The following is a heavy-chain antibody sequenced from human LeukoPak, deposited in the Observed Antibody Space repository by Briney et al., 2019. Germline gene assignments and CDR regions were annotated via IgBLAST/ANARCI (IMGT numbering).Heavy chain of an antibody. V-gene: IGHV3-23*01. J-gene: IGHJ6*03. Sequence: GGSLRLSCAASGFTFSSSAMNWVRQAPGKGLEWVSAISGSGASTYYADSVKGRFTISRDNSKNTLYLQMNSLRAEDMAVYYCAKTPAVAGHYYYYMDVWGKGTTVTVSS. CDR1: GFTFSSSA. CDR2: ISGSGAST. D-gene: IGHD6-19*01. CDR3: AKTPAVAGHYYYYMDV.